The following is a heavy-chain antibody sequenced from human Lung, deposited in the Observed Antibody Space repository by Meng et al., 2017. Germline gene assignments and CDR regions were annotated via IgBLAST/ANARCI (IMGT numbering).Heavy chain of an antibody. Sequence: HHEGTGLLKPSYYRSLTCVVSRGSVSDYYWSWIRQPPGKGLEWIGEINHSGSTNYNPPLESRATISVDTSQNNLSLKLSSVTAADSAVYYCARGPTTMAHDFDYWGQGTLVTVSS. J-gene: IGHJ4*02. CDR2: INHSGST. CDR3: ARGPTTMAHDFDY. D-gene: IGHD4-11*01. CDR1: RGSVSDYY. V-gene: IGHV4-34*01.